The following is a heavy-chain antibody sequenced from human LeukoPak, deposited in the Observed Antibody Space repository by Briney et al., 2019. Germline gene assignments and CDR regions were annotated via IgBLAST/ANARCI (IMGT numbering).Heavy chain of an antibody. V-gene: IGHV3-21*01. CDR1: GFTFSSYS. J-gene: IGHJ6*04. CDR3: ARDSGRIVATITWGNGMDV. Sequence: GSLRLSCAASGFTFSSYSMNWVRQAPGKGLEWVSSIISSSSYIYYADSVKGRFTISRDNAKNSLYLQMNSLRAEDTAVYYCARDSGRIVATITWGNGMDVWGKGTTVTVSS. D-gene: IGHD5-12*01. CDR2: IISSSSYI.